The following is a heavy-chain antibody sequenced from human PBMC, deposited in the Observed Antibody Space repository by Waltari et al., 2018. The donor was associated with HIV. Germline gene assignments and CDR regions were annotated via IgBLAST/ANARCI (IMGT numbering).Heavy chain of an antibody. CDR2: IWYDGTDE. CDR3: ARERGYTSPFDY. J-gene: IGHJ4*02. Sequence: QLRLVESGGGVVELGRYMRPTCSPPGLTFRSFGIHWVRQAPGKGLEWVAVIWYDGTDEYYVDSVKGRFTISRDNSKNTVYLQMSSLRAEDTGVYFCARERGYTSPFDYWGQGTLVTVSS. D-gene: IGHD5-18*01. V-gene: IGHV3-33*01. CDR1: GLTFRSFG.